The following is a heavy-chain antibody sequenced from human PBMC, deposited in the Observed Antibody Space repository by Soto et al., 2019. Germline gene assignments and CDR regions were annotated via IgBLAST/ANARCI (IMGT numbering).Heavy chain of an antibody. J-gene: IGHJ4*02. CDR3: AKAKNDYNWDNRPPFDY. CDR2: ISANDVGT. D-gene: IGHD1-20*01. V-gene: IGHV3-23*01. CDR1: GFTLRNYA. Sequence: PGGSLRLSCEASGFTLRNYAMTWVPQAPGKGLEWVSLISANDVGTYYAESVKTRFTISTDQSRNTVYLQMDSLRADDTAIYYCAKAKNDYNWDNRPPFDYWGQGTLVTVSS.